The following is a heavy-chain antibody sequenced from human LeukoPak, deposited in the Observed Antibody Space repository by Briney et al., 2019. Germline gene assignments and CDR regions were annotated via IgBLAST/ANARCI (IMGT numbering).Heavy chain of an antibody. V-gene: IGHV1-3*01. D-gene: IGHD4-23*01. J-gene: IGHJ4*02. CDR2: INAGNANT. Sequence: GASVRVSCTASGYTFTSYVIHWVRQAPGQRLEWMGWINAGNANTKYSQKFQGRVTITRDTSASTAYMELSSLTAEDTAMYYCARERDYGGTYHHFDYWGQGTLVTVSS. CDR1: GYTFTSYV. CDR3: ARERDYGGTYHHFDY.